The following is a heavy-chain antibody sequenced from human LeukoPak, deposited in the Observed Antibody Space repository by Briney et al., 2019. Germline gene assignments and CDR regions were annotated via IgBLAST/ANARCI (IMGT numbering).Heavy chain of an antibody. CDR2: INHSGST. Sequence: SETLSLTCTVYGGSFSGYYWSWIRQPPGKGLEWIGEINHSGSTNYNPSLKSRVTISVDTSKNQFSLKLSSVTAADTAVYYCARGGIQLRLRYFDYWGQGTLVTVSS. V-gene: IGHV4-34*01. D-gene: IGHD5-18*01. J-gene: IGHJ4*02. CDR3: ARGGIQLRLRYFDY. CDR1: GGSFSGYY.